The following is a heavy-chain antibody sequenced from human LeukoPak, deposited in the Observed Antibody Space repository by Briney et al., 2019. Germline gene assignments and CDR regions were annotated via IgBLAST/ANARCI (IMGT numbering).Heavy chain of an antibody. CDR2: INPSGGST. Sequence: ASVKVSCKASGYTFTGYYMHWVRQAPGQGLEWMGIINPSGGSTSYAQKFQGRVTMTRDTSTSTVYMELSSRRSEDTAVYYCARGRKRFLGIAAADFDYWGQGTLVTVSS. V-gene: IGHV1-46*01. J-gene: IGHJ4*02. CDR1: GYTFTGYY. CDR3: ARGRKRFLGIAAADFDY. D-gene: IGHD6-13*01.